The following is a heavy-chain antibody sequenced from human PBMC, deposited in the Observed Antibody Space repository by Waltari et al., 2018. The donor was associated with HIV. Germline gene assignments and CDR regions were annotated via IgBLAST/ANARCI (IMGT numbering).Heavy chain of an antibody. CDR2: ISTYNGIT. CDR3: AREMYDTSGYYYFDY. J-gene: IGHJ4*02. V-gene: IGHV1-18*01. CDR1: GYTFTSYG. Sequence: QVQLVQSGAEVKKPGASVKVSCKASGYTFTSYGISWVRQAPGQGREWMGWISTYNGITNYAQKLQGRVTMTTDTSTNTAYMDLRSLRSDDTAVYYCAREMYDTSGYYYFDYWGQGTLVTVSS. D-gene: IGHD3-22*01.